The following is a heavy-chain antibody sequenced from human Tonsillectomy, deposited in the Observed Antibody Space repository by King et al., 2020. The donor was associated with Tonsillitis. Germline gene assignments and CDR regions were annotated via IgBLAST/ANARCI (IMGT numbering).Heavy chain of an antibody. CDR3: ARGKRSSGYSLGY. D-gene: IGHD6-13*01. CDR2: IGYEGSNE. J-gene: IGHJ4*02. CDR1: GFSLTSYG. V-gene: IGHV3-33*08. Sequence: VQLVESGGGVVQPGRSLRLSCAASGFSLTSYGMHWVRQAPGKGLEWVAGIGYEGSNENYGDSVKGRFTISRDNSKKTLYLQMNSLRAEDTAVYYCARGKRSSGYSLGYWGQGTLVTVSS.